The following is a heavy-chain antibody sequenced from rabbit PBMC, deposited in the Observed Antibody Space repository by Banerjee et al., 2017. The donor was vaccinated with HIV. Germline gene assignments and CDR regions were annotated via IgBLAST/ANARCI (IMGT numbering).Heavy chain of an antibody. CDR3: ARRVDIDGDTGHGYAYNL. Sequence: QSLEESGGDLVKPGASLTLTCKASGFSFSSGYYMCWVRQAPGKGLELIACIYTGDGNTYYASWAKGRFTISKTSSTTVTLQMTSLTAADTATYFCARRVDIDGDTGHGYAYNLWGPGTLVTDS. D-gene: IGHD6-1*01. CDR2: IYTGDGNT. J-gene: IGHJ4*01. CDR1: GFSFSSGYY. V-gene: IGHV1S40*01.